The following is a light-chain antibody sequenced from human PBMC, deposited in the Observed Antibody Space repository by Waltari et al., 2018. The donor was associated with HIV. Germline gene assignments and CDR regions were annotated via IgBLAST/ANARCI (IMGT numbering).Light chain of an antibody. J-gene: IGLJ2*01. V-gene: IGLV2-23*02. CDR2: EIN. CDR3: CSYAGRSTFVL. Sequence: QSALTQPASVSGSPGQSITISCNETSSDVSTYKLVSWYQQHPGKVPKLIIYEINKRPSGVSNRFSGSKSGNMASLTSSGLQAEDEAFYHCCSYAGRSTFVLFGGGTKLTVL. CDR1: SSDVSTYKL.